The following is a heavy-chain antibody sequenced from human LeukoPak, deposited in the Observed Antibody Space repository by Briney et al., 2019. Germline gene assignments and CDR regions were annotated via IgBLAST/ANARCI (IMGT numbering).Heavy chain of an antibody. Sequence: PGGSLRLSCAASGFTFSSYWMSWVRQAPGKGLEWVANIKQDGSEKYYVDSVKGRFTISRDNAKNSLYLQMSSLRVEDTAVYYCARAHSGSLFYLFDYWGQGTLVTVSS. J-gene: IGHJ4*02. CDR3: ARAHSGSLFYLFDY. D-gene: IGHD1-26*01. CDR2: IKQDGSEK. CDR1: GFTFSSYW. V-gene: IGHV3-7*01.